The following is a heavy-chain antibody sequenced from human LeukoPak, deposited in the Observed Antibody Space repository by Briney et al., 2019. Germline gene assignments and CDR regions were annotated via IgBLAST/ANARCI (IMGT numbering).Heavy chain of an antibody. CDR3: QLVPSLFDYYYGMDV. CDR1: TGSFSGYY. D-gene: IGHD6-13*01. CDR2: IHHSGST. J-gene: IGHJ6*02. Sequence: SETLSPTCAVDTGSFSGYYCGWIRQPQGRGREWIGEIHHSGSTNYNPSLKARATISVDTSKNQFSLKLSSGTAADTAVYYCQLVPSLFDYYYGMDVWGQGTTVTVSS. V-gene: IGHV4-34*01.